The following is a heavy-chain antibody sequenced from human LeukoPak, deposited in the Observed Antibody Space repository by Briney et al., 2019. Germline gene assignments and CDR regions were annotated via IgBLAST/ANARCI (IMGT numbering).Heavy chain of an antibody. CDR2: ISGSGGST. D-gene: IGHD3-16*01. Sequence: GGSLRLXCAASGFTFSSYAMSWVRQAPGKGLEWVSAISGSGGSTYYADSVKGRLTISRDNSRDTLYLQMNSLRAEDTAVYYCAKGYYDYVWGSYYFDYWGQGTLVTVSS. CDR1: GFTFSSYA. J-gene: IGHJ4*02. CDR3: AKGYYDYVWGSYYFDY. V-gene: IGHV3-23*01.